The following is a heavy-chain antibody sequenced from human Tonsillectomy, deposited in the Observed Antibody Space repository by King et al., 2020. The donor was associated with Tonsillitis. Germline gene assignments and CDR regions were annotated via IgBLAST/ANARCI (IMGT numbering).Heavy chain of an antibody. CDR3: AKDPMAGYYYYGMDV. J-gene: IGHJ6*02. CDR1: GFTFSSYG. D-gene: IGHD5-24*01. V-gene: IGHV3-30*18. Sequence: VQLVESGGGVVQPGRSLRLSCAASGFTFSSYGMHWVRQAPGKGLEWVAVISYDGSNKYYADSVKGRFTISGDNSKNTLYLQMNSLRAEDTAVYYCAKDPMAGYYYYGMDVWGQGTTVTVSS. CDR2: ISYDGSNK.